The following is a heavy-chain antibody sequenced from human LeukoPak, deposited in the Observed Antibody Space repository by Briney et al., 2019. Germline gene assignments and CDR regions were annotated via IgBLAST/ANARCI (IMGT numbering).Heavy chain of an antibody. J-gene: IGHJ4*02. V-gene: IGHV1-18*01. CDR1: GYTFTSYG. CDR2: ISTYNGDT. Sequence: ASVKVSCKASGYTFTSYGISWVRQAPGQGLEWMGWISTYNGDTKYAQKLQGRVTMTTDTSTSTAYMELRSLRSNDTAVYYCARGRSFSPFDYWGQGTLVTVSS. CDR3: ARGRSFSPFDY. D-gene: IGHD3-16*01.